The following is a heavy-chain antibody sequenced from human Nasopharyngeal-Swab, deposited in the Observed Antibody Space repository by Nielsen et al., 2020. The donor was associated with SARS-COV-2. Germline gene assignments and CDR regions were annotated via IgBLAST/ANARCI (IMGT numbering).Heavy chain of an antibody. CDR3: ARRDTGGMDV. J-gene: IGHJ6*02. Sequence: GESLKISCAASGFTSSSYSMNWVRQAPGKGLEWVSYISSSSSTIYYADSVKGRFTISRDNAKNSLYLQMNSLRDEDTAVYYCARRDTGGMDVWGQGTTVTVSS. D-gene: IGHD5-18*01. CDR2: ISSSSSTI. CDR1: GFTSSSYS. V-gene: IGHV3-48*02.